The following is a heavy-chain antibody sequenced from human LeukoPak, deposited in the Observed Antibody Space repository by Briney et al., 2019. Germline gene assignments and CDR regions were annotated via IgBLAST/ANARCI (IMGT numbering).Heavy chain of an antibody. D-gene: IGHD3-10*01. J-gene: IGHJ4*02. CDR3: ATPPFAYGSGSLVDY. CDR2: VDPEDGET. CDR1: GYTFTDYY. V-gene: IGHV1-69-2*01. Sequence: PRASVKVSCKVSGYTFTDYYMHWVQQAPGKGLEWMGLVDPEDGETIYAEKFQGRVTITADTSTDTAYMELSSLRSEDTAAYYCATPPFAYGSGSLVDYWGQGTLVTVSS.